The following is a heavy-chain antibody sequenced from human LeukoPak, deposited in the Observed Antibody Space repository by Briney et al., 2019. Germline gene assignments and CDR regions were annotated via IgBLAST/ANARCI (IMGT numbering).Heavy chain of an antibody. CDR1: GYTFTGYC. CDR3: AREGGDIYYGDYEFDY. CDR2: INPNSGGT. V-gene: IGHV1-2*06. J-gene: IGHJ4*02. Sequence: GASVKVSCKASGYTFTGYCMHWVRQAPGQGLEWMGRINPNSGGTNYAQKFQGRVTMTRDTSISTAYMELSRLRSDDTAVYYCAREGGDIYYGDYEFDYWGQGTLVTVSS. D-gene: IGHD4-17*01.